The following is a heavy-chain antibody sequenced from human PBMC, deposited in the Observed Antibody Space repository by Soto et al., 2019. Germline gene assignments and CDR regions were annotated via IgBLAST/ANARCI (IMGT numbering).Heavy chain of an antibody. CDR2: INPSGGST. Sequence: SSVKVSCKASGYTFTSYYMHWVRQAPGQGLEWMGIINPSGGSTSYAQKFQGRVTMTRDTSTSTVYMELSSLRSEDTAVYYCARGPAAIQRVFGHWFEPWGQATLVTVSS. J-gene: IGHJ5*02. CDR1: GYTFTSYY. CDR3: ARGPAAIQRVFGHWFEP. V-gene: IGHV1-46*01. D-gene: IGHD2-2*02.